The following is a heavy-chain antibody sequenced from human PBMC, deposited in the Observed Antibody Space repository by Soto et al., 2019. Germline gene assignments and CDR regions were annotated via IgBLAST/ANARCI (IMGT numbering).Heavy chain of an antibody. CDR3: AKDLSQITMVRGVKVGPVDY. V-gene: IGHV3-23*01. J-gene: IGHJ4*02. Sequence: GGSLRLSCAASGFTFSSYAMSWVRQAPGKGLEWVSAISGSGGSTYYADSVKGRFTISRDNSKNTLYLQMNSLRAEDTAVYYCAKDLSQITMVRGVKVGPVDYWGQGTLVTVSS. CDR1: GFTFSSYA. CDR2: ISGSGGST. D-gene: IGHD3-10*01.